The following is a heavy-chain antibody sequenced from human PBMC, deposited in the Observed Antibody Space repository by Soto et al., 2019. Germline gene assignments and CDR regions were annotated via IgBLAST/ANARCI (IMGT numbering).Heavy chain of an antibody. CDR1: GFMFSNHG. CDR2: IWSDGNNR. Sequence: QVQLVESGGGVVQPGRSLRLSCAASGFMFSNHGMHWVRQAPGKGLEWVAVIWSDGNNRYYADSVKGRFTISRDNSKNTRYLQMNSLRAEDTAVYYCVRGDNWNDEASDYWGQGTLVTVSS. CDR3: VRGDNWNDEASDY. V-gene: IGHV3-33*01. J-gene: IGHJ4*02. D-gene: IGHD1-1*01.